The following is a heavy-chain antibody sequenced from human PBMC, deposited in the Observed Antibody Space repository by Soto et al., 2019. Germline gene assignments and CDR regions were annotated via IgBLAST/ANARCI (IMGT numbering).Heavy chain of an antibody. CDR2: FDPEDGET. Sequence: ASVKVSCKVSGYTLTELSMHWVRQAPGKGLEWMGGFDPEDGETIYAQKFQGRVTMTEDTSTDTAYMELSSLRSEDTAVYYCAFASGSIELGYCSSTSCYAAFDIWGQGTMVTVSS. CDR1: GYTLTELS. V-gene: IGHV1-24*01. CDR3: AFASGSIELGYCSSTSCYAAFDI. D-gene: IGHD2-2*01. J-gene: IGHJ3*02.